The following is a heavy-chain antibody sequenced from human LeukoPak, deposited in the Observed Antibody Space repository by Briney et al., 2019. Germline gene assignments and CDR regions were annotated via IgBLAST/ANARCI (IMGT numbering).Heavy chain of an antibody. Sequence: GGSLRLSCAASGFTVSSTYMTWVRQAPGKGLEWVSVIYGDGSTYYADSVRGRFTISRDRSKNTVYLQMNSLGAEDTAVYYCARGGSTFWSVDYWGQGTLVTVSS. CDR3: ARGGSTFWSVDY. CDR1: GFTVSSTY. V-gene: IGHV3-53*01. D-gene: IGHD2-15*01. CDR2: IYGDGST. J-gene: IGHJ4*02.